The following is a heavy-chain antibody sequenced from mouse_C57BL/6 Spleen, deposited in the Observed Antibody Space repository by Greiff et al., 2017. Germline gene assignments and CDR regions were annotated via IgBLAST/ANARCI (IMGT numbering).Heavy chain of an antibody. D-gene: IGHD3-2*02. V-gene: IGHV1-80*01. J-gene: IGHJ4*01. CDR1: GYAFSSYW. Sequence: QVQLQQSGAELVKPGASVKTSCKASGYAFSSYWMNWVKQRPGKGLEWIGQIYPGDGDTNYNGKFKGKATLTADKSSSTAYMQLSSLTSEDSAVYFCARSLDSSGYNYAMDYWGQGTSVTVSS. CDR3: ARSLDSSGYNYAMDY. CDR2: IYPGDGDT.